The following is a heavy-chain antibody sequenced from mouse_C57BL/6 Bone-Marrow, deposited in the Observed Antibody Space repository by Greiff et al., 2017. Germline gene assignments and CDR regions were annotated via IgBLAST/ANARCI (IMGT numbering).Heavy chain of an antibody. V-gene: IGHV1-69*01. CDR1: GYTFTSYW. CDR2: IDPSDSYT. Sequence: QVQLQQPGAELVMPGASVKLSCKASGYTFTSYWMHWVKQRPGQGLEWIGEIDPSDSYTNYNQKFKGKSTLTVDKSSSTAYMQLSSLTSEDSAVYYCARSEDDYSPWFADWGQGTLVTVSA. J-gene: IGHJ3*01. CDR3: ARSEDDYSPWFAD. D-gene: IGHD2-4*01.